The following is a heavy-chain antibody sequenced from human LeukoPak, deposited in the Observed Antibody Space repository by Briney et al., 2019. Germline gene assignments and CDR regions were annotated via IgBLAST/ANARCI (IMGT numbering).Heavy chain of an antibody. J-gene: IGHJ4*02. CDR1: GGSISSSSYY. Sequence: SETLSLTCTVSGGSISSSSYYWGWIRQPPGKGLEWIGSIYYSGSTYYNSSLKSRVTISVDTSKNQFSLQLSSVTAADTAVYYCARADYYDSSCFDYWGQGTLVTVSS. D-gene: IGHD3-22*01. V-gene: IGHV4-39*07. CDR3: ARADYYDSSCFDY. CDR2: IYYSGST.